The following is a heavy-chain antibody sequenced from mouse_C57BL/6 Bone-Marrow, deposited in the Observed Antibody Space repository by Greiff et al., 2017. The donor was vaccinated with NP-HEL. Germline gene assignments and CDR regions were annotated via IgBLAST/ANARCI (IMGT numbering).Heavy chain of an antibody. V-gene: IGHV1-54*01. Sequence: VQLQQSGAELVRPGTSVKVSCKASGYAFTNYLIEWVKQRPGQGLEWIGVINPGSGGTNYNEKFKGKATLTADKSSSTAYMQLSSLTSEDSAVYFCARDYYGTPIAYWGQGTLVTVSA. CDR1: GYAFTNYL. CDR2: INPGSGGT. D-gene: IGHD1-1*01. CDR3: ARDYYGTPIAY. J-gene: IGHJ3*01.